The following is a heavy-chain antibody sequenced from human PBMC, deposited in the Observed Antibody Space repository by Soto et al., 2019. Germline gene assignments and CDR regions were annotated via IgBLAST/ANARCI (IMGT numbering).Heavy chain of an antibody. CDR3: AKDHDEDFGYDLDYFDY. V-gene: IGHV3-9*01. Sequence: EVQPVESGGGLVQPGRSLRISCAASGFNFDDYAMHWVRQAPGKGLEWVSGMAWNGATTGYADSVKGRFTISRDNAKNSLYLQMNSLRIEDTAFYYCAKDHDEDFGYDLDYFDYWGQGTLVTVSS. J-gene: IGHJ4*02. CDR2: MAWNGATT. CDR1: GFNFDDYA. D-gene: IGHD5-12*01.